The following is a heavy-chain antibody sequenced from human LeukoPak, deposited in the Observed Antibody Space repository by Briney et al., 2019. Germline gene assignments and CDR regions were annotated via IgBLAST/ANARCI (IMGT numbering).Heavy chain of an antibody. D-gene: IGHD4-11*01. CDR2: ISSSGSTI. J-gene: IGHJ4*02. CDR1: GFTFSDYY. Sequence: GGSLRLSCAASGFTFSDYYMSWIRQAPGKGLEWVSYISSSGSTIYYTDSVKGRFTISRDNAKNSLYLQMNSLRAEDTAVYCCAILTTRRSAPIHWGQGTLVTVSS. V-gene: IGHV3-11*01. CDR3: AILTTRRSAPIH.